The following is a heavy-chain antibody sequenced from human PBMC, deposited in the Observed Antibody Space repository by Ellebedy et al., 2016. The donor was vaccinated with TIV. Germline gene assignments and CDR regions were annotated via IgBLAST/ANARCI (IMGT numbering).Heavy chain of an antibody. CDR1: EITFKDYA. CDR3: AKGRLSSCSGVVCYPFDY. D-gene: IGHD2-8*02. CDR2: IASGGGT. V-gene: IGHV3-23*01. J-gene: IGHJ4*02. Sequence: PGGSLRLSCAASEITFKDYAMNWVRQAPGKGLLWVASIASGGGTYYADSVKGRFTISRDNSKNTVFLQMNSLRVEDTAVYYCAKGRLSSCSGVVCYPFDYWGQGSQVIVSS.